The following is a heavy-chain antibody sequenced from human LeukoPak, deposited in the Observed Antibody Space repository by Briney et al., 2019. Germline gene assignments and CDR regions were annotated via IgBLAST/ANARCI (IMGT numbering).Heavy chain of an antibody. CDR3: AKTDTAMVKGYFDY. V-gene: IGHV3-64*04. CDR2: ISSNGGST. D-gene: IGHD5-18*01. CDR1: GFTFSSYA. Sequence: GGSLRLSCSASGFTFSSYAMHWVRQAPGKGLEYVSAISSNGGSTYYADSVKGRFTISRDNAKNSLYLQMNSLRAEDTALYYCAKTDTAMVKGYFDYWGQGTLVTVSS. J-gene: IGHJ4*02.